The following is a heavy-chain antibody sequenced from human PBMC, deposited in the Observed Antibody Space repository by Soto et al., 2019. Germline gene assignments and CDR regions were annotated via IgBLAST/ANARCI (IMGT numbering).Heavy chain of an antibody. V-gene: IGHV3-23*01. Sequence: EVQLLESGGGLVQPGGSLRLSCAASGFTFSSYAMSWVRQAPGKGLEWVSAISGSGGSTYYADSVKGLFTISRHNSKSTLYLQMNRLRAEDRAVYYCAKDAALDCRSGLHQCGSYMDVWGKGTTVTVSS. J-gene: IGHJ6*03. D-gene: IGHD3-3*01. CDR1: GFTFSSYA. CDR3: AKDAALDCRSGLHQCGSYMDV. CDR2: ISGSGGST.